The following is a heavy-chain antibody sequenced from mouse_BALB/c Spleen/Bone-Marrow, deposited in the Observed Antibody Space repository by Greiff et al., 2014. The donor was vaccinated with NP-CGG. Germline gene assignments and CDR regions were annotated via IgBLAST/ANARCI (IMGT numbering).Heavy chain of an antibody. J-gene: IGHJ2*01. Sequence: QVQLQQSGAELVRPGSSVKISCKASGYAFSSYWMNWVKQRPGQGLEWIGQIYPGDGDTNYNGNFKDKATLTTDKSSTTAYMQPRSLTSEDSAVHFRARGGRLTGFHFYHRGQGTP. V-gene: IGHV1-80*01. CDR2: IYPGDGDT. CDR1: GYAFSSYW. CDR3: ARGGRLTGFHFYH. D-gene: IGHD4-1*01.